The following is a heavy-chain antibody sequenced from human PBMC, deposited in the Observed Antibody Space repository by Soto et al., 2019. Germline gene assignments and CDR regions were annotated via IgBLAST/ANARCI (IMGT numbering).Heavy chain of an antibody. Sequence: ASVKVSCKSSGYTFIYYYLHWVRQAPGQGLEWMGWINPHSGDTYYAEKFQGRVTMTRDTSITTVFMDLSRLTSDDTALYFCARQVKSYLSTRYSYGMGVWGQGTSVTVSS. J-gene: IGHJ6*02. CDR2: INPHSGDT. CDR3: ARQVKSYLSTRYSYGMGV. CDR1: GYTFIYYY. V-gene: IGHV1-2*02. D-gene: IGHD3-16*02.